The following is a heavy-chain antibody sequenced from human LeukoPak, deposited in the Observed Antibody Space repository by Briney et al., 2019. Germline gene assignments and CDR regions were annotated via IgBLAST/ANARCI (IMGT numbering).Heavy chain of an antibody. CDR3: ARDRRIAVAGTIMSY. CDR1: GYPFTSYG. V-gene: IGHV1-18*01. CDR2: ISAYNGNT. D-gene: IGHD6-19*01. J-gene: IGHJ4*02. Sequence: ASVKVSCKASGYPFTSYGISWVRQAPGQGLEWMGWISAYNGNTNYAQKLQGRVTMTTDTSTSTAYMELRSLRSDDTAVYYCARDRRIAVAGTIMSYWGQGTLVTVSS.